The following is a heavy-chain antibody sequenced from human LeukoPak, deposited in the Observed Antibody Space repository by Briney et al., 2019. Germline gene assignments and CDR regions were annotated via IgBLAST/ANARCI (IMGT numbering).Heavy chain of an antibody. Sequence: SVKVSCKASGGTFSSYAISWVRQAPGQGLEWMGRIIPILGIANYAQKFQGRVTITADKSTSTAYMELSSPRSEGTAVYYCARGAVVAAMGYFDYWGQGTLVTVSS. J-gene: IGHJ4*02. CDR3: ARGAVVAAMGYFDY. D-gene: IGHD2-15*01. CDR1: GGTFSSYA. V-gene: IGHV1-69*04. CDR2: IIPILGIA.